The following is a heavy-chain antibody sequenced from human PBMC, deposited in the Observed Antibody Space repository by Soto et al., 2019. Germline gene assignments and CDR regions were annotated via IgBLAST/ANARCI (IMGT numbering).Heavy chain of an antibody. CDR3: ARAFWSGYYSPNWFDP. D-gene: IGHD3-3*01. CDR2: IIPIFGTA. V-gene: IGHV1-69*13. J-gene: IGHJ5*02. Sequence: SVKVSCKASGGTFSSYAISWVRQAPGQGLEWMGGIIPIFGTANYAQKFQGRVTITADESTSTAYMELSNLRSEDTAVYYCARAFWSGYYSPNWFDPWGQGTLVTVSS. CDR1: GGTFSSYA.